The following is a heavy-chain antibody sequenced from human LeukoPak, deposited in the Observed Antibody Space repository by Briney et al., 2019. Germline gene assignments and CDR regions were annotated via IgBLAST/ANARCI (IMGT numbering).Heavy chain of an antibody. CDR2: INSDGSST. D-gene: IGHD7-27*01. J-gene: IGHJ4*02. Sequence: GGSLRLSCAASGFTFSSYAMSWVRQAPGKGLVWVSRINSDGSSTRYADSVKGRFTISRDNAKNTLYLQMNSLRAEDTAIYYCARAPSINGAVDYWGQGTLVTVSS. CDR3: ARAPSINGAVDY. V-gene: IGHV3-74*01. CDR1: GFTFSSYA.